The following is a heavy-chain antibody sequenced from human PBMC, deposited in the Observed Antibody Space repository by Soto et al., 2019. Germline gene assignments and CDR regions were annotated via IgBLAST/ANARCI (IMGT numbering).Heavy chain of an antibody. J-gene: IGHJ6*02. CDR2: ISYDGSNK. Sequence: GGSLRLSCAASGFSLNSYAMHWVRQAPGKGLEWVAVISYDGSNKFYGDSVKGRFTISRDNSKNTVYLQMDSLRTEDTAVYYCESDCSSHTCYRQGGMDVWGQGTTVTVSS. D-gene: IGHD2-2*02. CDR3: ESDCSSHTCYRQGGMDV. V-gene: IGHV3-30-3*01. CDR1: GFSLNSYA.